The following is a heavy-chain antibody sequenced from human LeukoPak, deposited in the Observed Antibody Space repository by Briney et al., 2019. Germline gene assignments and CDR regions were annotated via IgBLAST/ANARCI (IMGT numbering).Heavy chain of an antibody. CDR3: ARDRGGSYSIDY. CDR1: GGTFSSYA. V-gene: IGHV1-69*06. CDR2: IIPIFGTA. D-gene: IGHD1-26*01. J-gene: IGHJ4*02. Sequence: VASVKVSCKASGGTFSSYAISWVRQAPGQGLEWMGGIIPIFGTANYAQKLQGRVSVTADTSTSTLYMDLTSLTTEDTAIYYCARDRGGSYSIDYWGQGTLVTVSS.